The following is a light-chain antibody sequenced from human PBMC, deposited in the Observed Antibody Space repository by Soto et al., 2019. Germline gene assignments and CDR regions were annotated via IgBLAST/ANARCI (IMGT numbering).Light chain of an antibody. V-gene: IGLV2-14*01. CDR2: EVS. CDR1: SSDVGGYNY. CDR3: SSYTSSSTLENV. J-gene: IGLJ1*01. Sequence: QSVVTQPASVSGSPGQSMTISCTGTSSDVGGYNYVSWYQQHPGKAPKLMIYEVSNRPSGVSNRFSGSKSGNTASLTISGLQAEDEADYYCSSYTSSSTLENVFGTGTKVTVL.